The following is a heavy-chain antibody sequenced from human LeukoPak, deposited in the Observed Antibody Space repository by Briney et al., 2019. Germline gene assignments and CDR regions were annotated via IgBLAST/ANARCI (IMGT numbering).Heavy chain of an antibody. CDR1: GYTFTSYG. V-gene: IGHV1-18*01. D-gene: IGHD2-2*01. CDR2: ISAYNGNT. CDR3: ARDLGYCSSTSCYYFDY. J-gene: IGHJ4*02. Sequence: ASVKVSCKASGYTFTSYGISWVRQAPGQGLEWMGWISAYNGNTNYAQKLQGRVTMTTDTSTSTAYMELRSLRSDDTAVYYCARDLGYCSSTSCYYFDYWGQGTLVTVSS.